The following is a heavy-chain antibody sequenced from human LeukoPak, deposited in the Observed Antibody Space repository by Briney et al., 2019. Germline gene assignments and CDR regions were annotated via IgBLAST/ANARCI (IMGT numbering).Heavy chain of an antibody. CDR2: ISGDGSVT. CDR1: GFTLSNYW. D-gene: IGHD6-6*01. Sequence: GGSLRLSCTASGFTLSNYWMHWVRQVPGKRLVWVSRISGDGSVTNYADSVQGRFTISRDNAKNILYLQINNLRSEDTAVYYCARYSSSSGGASYYLDYWGHGTLITVSS. J-gene: IGHJ4*01. CDR3: ARYSSSSGGASYYLDY. V-gene: IGHV3-74*01.